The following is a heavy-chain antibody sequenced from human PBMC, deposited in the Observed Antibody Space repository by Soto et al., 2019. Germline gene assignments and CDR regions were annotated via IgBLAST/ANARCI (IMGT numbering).Heavy chain of an antibody. CDR3: RTTAPYYYYGMDV. D-gene: IGHD1-7*01. J-gene: IGHJ6*02. CDR2: IIPIFGTA. Sequence: SVKVSCKASGGTFSSYAISWVRQAPGQGLEWMGGIIPIFGTANYAQKFQGRVTITADESTSTAYMELSSLRSEDTAVYYCRTTAPYYYYGMDVWGQGTTVTVSS. CDR1: GGTFSSYA. V-gene: IGHV1-69*13.